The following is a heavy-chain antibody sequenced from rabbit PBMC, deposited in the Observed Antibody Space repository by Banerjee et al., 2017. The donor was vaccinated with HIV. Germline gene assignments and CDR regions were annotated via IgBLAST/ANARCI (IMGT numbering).Heavy chain of an antibody. CDR1: GFSFSGSYW. D-gene: IGHD1-1*01. J-gene: IGHJ6*01. CDR3: ARGSLVSGNDL. V-gene: IGHV1S40*01. CDR2: INSGDGNT. Sequence: QSLEESGGGLVQPEGSLTLTCTASGFSFSGSYWMSWVRQAPGKGLEWIGCINSGDGNTAYASWAKGRFTISKSSSTVTLKMTSLTAADTATYFCARGSLVSGNDLWGQGTLVTVS.